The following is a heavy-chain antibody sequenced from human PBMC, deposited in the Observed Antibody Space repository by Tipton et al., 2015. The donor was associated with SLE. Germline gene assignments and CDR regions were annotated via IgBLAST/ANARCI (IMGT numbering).Heavy chain of an antibody. J-gene: IGHJ3*01. Sequence: TLSLTCSVSGDSITTTDYYWGWLRQPPGKGLEWIGTVYYGGSTYSNPSLNSRVTISVDTSKNQISLNLTSVTAADTALYFCARDQFATVGAFDLWGQGTMVTVSS. D-gene: IGHD1-14*01. CDR2: VYYGGST. V-gene: IGHV4-39*07. CDR3: ARDQFATVGAFDL. CDR1: GDSITTTDYY.